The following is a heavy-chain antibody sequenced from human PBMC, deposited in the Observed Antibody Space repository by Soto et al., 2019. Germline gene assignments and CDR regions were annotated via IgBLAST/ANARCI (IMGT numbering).Heavy chain of an antibody. CDR1: GGTFSSYA. CDR3: ARSITGTVSYYYGMDV. Sequence: QVQLVQSGAEVKKPGSSVKVSCKASGGTFSSYAISWVRQTPGQGLEWMGGIIPIFGTANYAQKFQGRVTITADESTSTAYMELSSLRSEDTAVYYCARSITGTVSYYYGMDVWGQGPTVTVSS. J-gene: IGHJ6*02. V-gene: IGHV1-69*12. D-gene: IGHD1-20*01. CDR2: IIPIFGTA.